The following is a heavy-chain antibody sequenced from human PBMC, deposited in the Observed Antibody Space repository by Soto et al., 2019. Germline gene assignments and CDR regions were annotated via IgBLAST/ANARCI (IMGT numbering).Heavy chain of an antibody. V-gene: IGHV3-23*01. Sequence: HPGGSLRLSCAASGFTFSSYAMSWVRQAPGKGLEWVSAISGSGGSTYYADSVKGRFTISRDNSKNTLYLQMNSLRAEDTAVYYCARTEGYGDYSYGLDVWGQGTTVTVSS. CDR3: ARTEGYGDYSYGLDV. D-gene: IGHD4-17*01. CDR1: GFTFSSYA. J-gene: IGHJ6*02. CDR2: ISGSGGST.